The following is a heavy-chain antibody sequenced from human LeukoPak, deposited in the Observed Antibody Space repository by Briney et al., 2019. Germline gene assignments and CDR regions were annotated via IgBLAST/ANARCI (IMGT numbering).Heavy chain of an antibody. Sequence: SETLSLTCTVSGGSISSYYWSWIRQPPGKGLEWIGYIYYSGSTNYNPSLKSRVTISVDTSKNQFSLKLSSVTAADTAVYYCARDLDYYDSSGYSFGYWGQGTLVTVSS. CDR3: ARDLDYYDSSGYSFGY. J-gene: IGHJ4*02. CDR2: IYYSGST. D-gene: IGHD3-22*01. CDR1: GGSISSYY. V-gene: IGHV4-59*01.